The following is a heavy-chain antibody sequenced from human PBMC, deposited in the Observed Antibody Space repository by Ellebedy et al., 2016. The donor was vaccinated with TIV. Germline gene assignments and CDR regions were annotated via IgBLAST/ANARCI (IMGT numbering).Heavy chain of an antibody. V-gene: IGHV5-51*01. J-gene: IGHJ5*01. CDR3: ARRVSIGTHWFDS. CDR2: IYPGDSNI. D-gene: IGHD6-13*01. CDR1: GDSFTKYW. Sequence: KVSCKGSGDSFTKYWIGWVRQMPGKGLEWRGHIYPGDSNIRYSPSFQGQVTISADKSISAADLQWSLLKASDTAMYYCARRVSIGTHWFDSWGQGTLVTVSS.